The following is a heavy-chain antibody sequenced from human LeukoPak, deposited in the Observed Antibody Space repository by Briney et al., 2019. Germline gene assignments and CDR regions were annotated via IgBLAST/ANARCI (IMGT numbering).Heavy chain of an antibody. CDR3: ARGAAAGIY. J-gene: IGHJ4*02. Sequence: SETLSLTCTVSGGSFSSGSYYWSWIRQPPGTGLEWIGYIYYSGSTNYNPSLKSRVTISVDTSKNQFSLKLSSVTAADTAVYYCARGAAAGIYWGQGTLVTVSS. D-gene: IGHD6-13*01. CDR2: IYYSGST. V-gene: IGHV4-61*01. CDR1: GGSFSSGSYY.